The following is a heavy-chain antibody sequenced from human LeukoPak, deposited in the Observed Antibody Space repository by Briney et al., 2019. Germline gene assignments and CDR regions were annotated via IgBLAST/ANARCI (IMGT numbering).Heavy chain of an antibody. CDR1: GFTFSSYA. CDR3: ARSLDIVATIVDY. J-gene: IGHJ4*02. V-gene: IGHV3-30*04. CDR2: ISYDGSNK. D-gene: IGHD5-12*01. Sequence: PGRSLRLSCAASGFTFSSYAMHWVRQAPGKGLEWVAVISYDGSNKYYADSVKGRFTISRDNSKNTLYLQMNSLKAEDTAVYYYARSLDIVATIVDYWGQGTLVTVSS.